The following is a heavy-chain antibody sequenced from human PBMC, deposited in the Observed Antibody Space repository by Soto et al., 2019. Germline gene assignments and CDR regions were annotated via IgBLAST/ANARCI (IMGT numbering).Heavy chain of an antibody. J-gene: IGHJ2*01. CDR1: GFTFSNYA. Sequence: EVQLLESGGGLVRPGGSLRLSCSASGFTFSNYAMAWVRQVPGKGLDWVSAISASAGNTYYSDSVKGRFTISRDNSKDTLYLEMNSLRAEDTALYYCAKDQREPGTNWYSDLWGRGTLVTVSS. CDR2: ISASAGNT. CDR3: AKDQREPGTNWYSDL. D-gene: IGHD6-13*01. V-gene: IGHV3-23*01.